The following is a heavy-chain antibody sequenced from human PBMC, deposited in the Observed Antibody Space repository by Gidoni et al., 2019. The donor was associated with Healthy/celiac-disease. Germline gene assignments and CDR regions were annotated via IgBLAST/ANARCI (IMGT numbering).Heavy chain of an antibody. Sequence: EVQLVESGGGLVQPGGSLRLSCAASGFTFSSYAMRWVRQAPGKGLEWVSAISGSGGSTYYADSVKGRFTISRDNSKNTLYLQMNSLRAEDTAVYYCAKATPLPTYSSSWYVGAFDIWGQGTMVTVSS. CDR2: ISGSGGST. CDR1: GFTFSSYA. CDR3: AKATPLPTYSSSWYVGAFDI. D-gene: IGHD6-13*01. J-gene: IGHJ3*02. V-gene: IGHV3-23*04.